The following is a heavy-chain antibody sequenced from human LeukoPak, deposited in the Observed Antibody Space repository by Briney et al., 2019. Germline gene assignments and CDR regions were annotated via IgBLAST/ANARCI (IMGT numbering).Heavy chain of an antibody. CDR1: GYTFTSYG. V-gene: IGHV1-18*01. J-gene: IGHJ4*02. D-gene: IGHD5-24*01. Sequence: ASVMVSCKASGYTFTSYGISWVRQAPGQGLEWMGWISAYNGNTNYAQKLQGRVTMTTDTSTSTAYMELRSLRSDDTAVYYCARDRGVEMATITDYWGQGTLVTVSS. CDR3: ARDRGVEMATITDY. CDR2: ISAYNGNT.